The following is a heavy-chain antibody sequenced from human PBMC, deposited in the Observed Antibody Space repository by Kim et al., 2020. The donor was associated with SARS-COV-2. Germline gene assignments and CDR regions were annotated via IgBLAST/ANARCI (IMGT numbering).Heavy chain of an antibody. CDR2: IKEDGTET. CDR3: AILDSRPHGSTGY. Sequence: GGSLRLSCAVSGFTFSSRWSSWVRQAPGKGLEWVACIKEDGTETHYVDSVKGRFTISRDNAKKELYLQMNSLRAEDTGLYYCAILDSRPHGSTGYWGQGTLVTVSS. J-gene: IGHJ4*02. CDR1: GFTFSSRW. V-gene: IGHV3-7*01. D-gene: IGHD3-10*01.